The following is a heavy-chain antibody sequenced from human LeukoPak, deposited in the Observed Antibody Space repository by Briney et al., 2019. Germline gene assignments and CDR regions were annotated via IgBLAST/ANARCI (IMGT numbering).Heavy chain of an antibody. CDR3: ARGRAGIAAAGFDY. D-gene: IGHD6-13*01. CDR2: ISFDGANK. V-gene: IGHV3-30*04. J-gene: IGHJ4*02. Sequence: PGGPLRLSCATSGFTFSMSSMHWVRLAPGKGLEWLAGISFDGANKFSGDSVKGRFSISRDNSKNTLYLQMNSLGLDDTAVYFCARGRAGIAAAGFDYWGQGTLVTVSS. CDR1: GFTFSMSS.